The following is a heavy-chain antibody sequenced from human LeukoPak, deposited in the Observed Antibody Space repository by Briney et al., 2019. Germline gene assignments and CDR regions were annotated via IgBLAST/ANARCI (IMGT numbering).Heavy chain of an antibody. V-gene: IGHV3-7*01. Sequence: GGSLRLSCAASGFTFSIYWMTWVRQAPGKGLEWVANIKPDGSEKYYMDSVKGRFTISRDNARNSLYLQINSLRAEDTAVYYCAKVVVAALRWSGDPFDIWGQGTMVTVSS. CDR1: GFTFSIYW. J-gene: IGHJ3*02. CDR2: IKPDGSEK. CDR3: AKVVVAALRWSGDPFDI. D-gene: IGHD2-15*01.